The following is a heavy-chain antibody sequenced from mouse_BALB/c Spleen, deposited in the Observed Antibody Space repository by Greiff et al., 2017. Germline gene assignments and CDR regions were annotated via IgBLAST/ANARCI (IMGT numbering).Heavy chain of an antibody. CDR2: ISSGGSYT. D-gene: IGHD4-1*01. CDR3: ARFWDDYAMDY. V-gene: IGHV5-6*01. J-gene: IGHJ4*01. Sequence: EVKLQESGGDLVKPGGSLKLSCAASGFTFSSYGMSWVRQTPDKRLEWVATISSGGSYTYYPDSVKGRFTISRDNAKNTLYLQMSSLKSEDTAMYYCARFWDDYAMDYWGQGTSVTVSS. CDR1: GFTFSSYG.